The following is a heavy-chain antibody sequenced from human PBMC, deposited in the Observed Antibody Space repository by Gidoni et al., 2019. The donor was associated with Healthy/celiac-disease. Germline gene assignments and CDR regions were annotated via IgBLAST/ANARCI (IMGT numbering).Heavy chain of an antibody. CDR3: AKDPDYDFWSGYLNPFDY. Sequence: EVQLLESGGGLVQPGGSLRLSCAASGFTFRSYAMSWVRQAPGKGLEWVSAISGSGGSTYYADSVKGRFTISRDNSKNTLYLQMNSLRAEDTAVYYCAKDPDYDFWSGYLNPFDYWGQGTLVTVSS. J-gene: IGHJ4*02. V-gene: IGHV3-23*01. D-gene: IGHD3-3*01. CDR2: ISGSGGST. CDR1: GFTFRSYA.